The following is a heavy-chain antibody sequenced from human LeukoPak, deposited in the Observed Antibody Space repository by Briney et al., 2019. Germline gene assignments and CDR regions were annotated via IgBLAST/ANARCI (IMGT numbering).Heavy chain of an antibody. CDR2: ISGSGGST. CDR1: GFTFSSYA. Sequence: PGGSLRLSCAASGFTFSSYAMSWVRQAPGKGLEWVSAISGSGGSTYYADSVKGRFTISRDNSKNTLYLQMNSLRAEDTAMYFCAKDQYSRYYGMDVWGQGTTVTVSS. CDR3: AKDQYSRYYGMDV. J-gene: IGHJ6*02. D-gene: IGHD5-18*01. V-gene: IGHV3-23*01.